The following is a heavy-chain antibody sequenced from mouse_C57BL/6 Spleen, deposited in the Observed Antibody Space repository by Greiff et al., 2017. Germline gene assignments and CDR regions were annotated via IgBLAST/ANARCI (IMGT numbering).Heavy chain of an antibody. CDR3: ARNYGSSAWFAY. V-gene: IGHV5-17*01. Sequence: DVHLVESGGGLVKPGGSLKLSCAASGFTFSDYGMHWVRQAPEKGLEWVAYISSGSSTIYYADTVKGRFTISRDNAKNTLFLQMTSLGSEDTAMYYCARNYGSSAWFAYWGQGTLVTVSA. CDR1: GFTFSDYG. D-gene: IGHD1-1*01. CDR2: ISSGSSTI. J-gene: IGHJ3*01.